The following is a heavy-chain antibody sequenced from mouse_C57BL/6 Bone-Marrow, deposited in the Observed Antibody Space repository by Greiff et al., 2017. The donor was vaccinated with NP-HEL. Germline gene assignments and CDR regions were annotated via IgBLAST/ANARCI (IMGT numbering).Heavy chain of an antibody. CDR1: GFTFSDYY. V-gene: IGHV5-12*01. J-gene: IGHJ4*01. D-gene: IGHD2-1*01. Sequence: EVKLVESGGGLVQPGGSLKLSCAASGFTFSDYYMYWVRQTPEKRLEWVAYISNGGGSTYYPDTVKGRFTISRDNAKNTLYLQMSRLKSEDTAMYYCARPYYGNGYYAMDYWGQGTSVTVSS. CDR3: ARPYYGNGYYAMDY. CDR2: ISNGGGST.